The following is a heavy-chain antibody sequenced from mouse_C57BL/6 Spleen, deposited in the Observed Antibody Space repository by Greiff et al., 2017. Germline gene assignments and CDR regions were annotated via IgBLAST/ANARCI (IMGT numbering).Heavy chain of an antibody. CDR2: ISYSGST. CDR1: GYSITSGYD. Sequence: EVKLMESGPGMVKPSQSLSLTCTVTGYSITSGYDWHWIRHFPGNKLEWMGYISYSGSTNYNPSLKSRISITHDTSKNHFFLKLNSVTTEDTATYYCARGPPYYYGSSDWYFDVWGTGTTVTVSS. V-gene: IGHV3-1*01. D-gene: IGHD1-1*01. J-gene: IGHJ1*03. CDR3: ARGPPYYYGSSDWYFDV.